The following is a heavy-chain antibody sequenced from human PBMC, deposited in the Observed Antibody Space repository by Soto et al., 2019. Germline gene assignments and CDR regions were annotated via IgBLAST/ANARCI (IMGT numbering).Heavy chain of an antibody. CDR3: ASTPRYCGGDCYPAGFDY. CDR1: GGTFSSYA. Sequence: QVQLVQSGAEVKKPGSSVKVSCKASGGTFSSYAISWVRQAPGQGLEWMGGIIPIFGTANYAQKFQGRVTITADESTSTGHMEVSSLRFEDKAVYYCASTPRYCGGDCYPAGFDYWGQGTLVTVSS. V-gene: IGHV1-69*12. D-gene: IGHD2-21*02. CDR2: IIPIFGTA. J-gene: IGHJ4*02.